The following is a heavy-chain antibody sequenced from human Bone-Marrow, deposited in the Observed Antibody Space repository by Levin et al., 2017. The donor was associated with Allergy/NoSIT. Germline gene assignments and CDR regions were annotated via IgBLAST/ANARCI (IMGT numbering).Heavy chain of an antibody. Sequence: GGSLRLSCAASGFTVSNNYMSWVRQPPGKGLEWVSLIYSVGTTHYADSVRGRFTISRDHSENTLYLQMNYLRAEDTAVYYCARNPGSINWSWGQGTLVTVSS. J-gene: IGHJ4*02. CDR2: IYSVGTT. CDR1: GFTVSNNY. CDR3: ARNPGSINWS. V-gene: IGHV3-53*01. D-gene: IGHD6-13*01.